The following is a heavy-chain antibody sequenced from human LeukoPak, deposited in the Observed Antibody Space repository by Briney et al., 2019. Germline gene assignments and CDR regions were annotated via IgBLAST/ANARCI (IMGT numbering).Heavy chain of an antibody. D-gene: IGHD3-3*02. CDR1: GGSISSYY. V-gene: IGHV4-59*08. CDR2: IYYSGST. J-gene: IGHJ1*01. CDR3: ARISGSDVYFQH. Sequence: SETLSLTCTVSGGSISSYYWSWIRQPPGKGLEWIGYIYYSGSTNYNPSLKSRVTISVDTSKNQFSLKLSSVTAADTAVYYCARISGSDVYFQHWGQGTLVTVSS.